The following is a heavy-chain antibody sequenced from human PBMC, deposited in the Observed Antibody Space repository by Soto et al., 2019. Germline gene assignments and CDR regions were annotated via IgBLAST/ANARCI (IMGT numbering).Heavy chain of an antibody. Sequence: QLQLVQSAAEVKKPGASVRVSCKAYGYPFIKYGISWIRQAPEQGLEWMGWIKVDSGYTNYAQKFQGRVTMTADTSSDTAFMELRSLRLDDTAVYFCATSYDTGFDPWGQEPWSVSPQ. CDR1: GYPFIKYG. CDR2: IKVDSGYT. D-gene: IGHD3-9*01. CDR3: ATSYDTGFDP. V-gene: IGHV1-18*04. J-gene: IGHJ5*02.